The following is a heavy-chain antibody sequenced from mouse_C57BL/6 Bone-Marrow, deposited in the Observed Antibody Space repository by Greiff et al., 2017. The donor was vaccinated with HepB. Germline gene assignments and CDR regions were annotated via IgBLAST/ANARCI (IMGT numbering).Heavy chain of an antibody. V-gene: IGHV14-3*01. CDR3: ATLPHYYGSSHWYVDV. CDR1: GFNIKNTY. J-gene: IGHJ1*03. D-gene: IGHD1-1*01. CDR2: IDPANGNT. Sequence: VQLQQSVAELVRPGASVKLSCTASGFNIKNTYMHWVKQRPEQGLEWMGRIDPANGNTKYAPKFQGKATLTADTSSNTAYLQLSSLTSEDTAIYYCATLPHYYGSSHWYVDVWGTGTTVSVSS.